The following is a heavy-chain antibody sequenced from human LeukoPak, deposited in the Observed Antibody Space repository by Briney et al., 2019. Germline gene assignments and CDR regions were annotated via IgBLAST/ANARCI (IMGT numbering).Heavy chain of an antibody. D-gene: IGHD1-26*01. CDR2: VSHSGST. V-gene: IGHV4-59*08. J-gene: IGHJ4*02. CDR1: GGSISDYY. Sequence: SETLSLTCTVSGGSISDYYWSWIRQPPGKGLEWIGYVSHSGSTNSNPALRSRVTMSVDTSKNQLSLKLTSVTAADTAVYYCARIFLDSGSYSDYWGQGTLVTVSS. CDR3: ARIFLDSGSYSDY.